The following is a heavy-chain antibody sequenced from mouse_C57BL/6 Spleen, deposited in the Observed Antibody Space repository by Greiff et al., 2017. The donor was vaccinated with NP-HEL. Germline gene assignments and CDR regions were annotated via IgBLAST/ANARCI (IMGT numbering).Heavy chain of an antibody. J-gene: IGHJ2*01. Sequence: QVQLQQPGAELVKPGASVKLSCKASGYTFTSYWMHWVKQRPGQGLEWIGMIHPNSGSTNYNEKFKSKATLTVDKSSSTAYMQLSSLTSEDSAVYYCARSSLYDYDGYFDYWGQGTTLTVSS. CDR3: ARSSLYDYDGYFDY. CDR2: IHPNSGST. D-gene: IGHD2-4*01. V-gene: IGHV1-64*01. CDR1: GYTFTSYW.